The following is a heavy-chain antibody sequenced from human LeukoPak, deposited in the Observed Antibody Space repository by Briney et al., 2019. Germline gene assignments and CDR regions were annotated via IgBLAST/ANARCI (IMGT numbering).Heavy chain of an antibody. Sequence: ASVKVSCKASGGTFSSYAISWVRQAPGQGLEWMGGIIPIFGTANYAQKFQGRVTITADESTSTAYMELSSLRSEDTAVYYCVLGGVVPAANCFDPWGQGTLVTVSS. CDR1: GGTFSSYA. V-gene: IGHV1-69*13. J-gene: IGHJ5*02. CDR3: VLGGVVPAANCFDP. CDR2: IIPIFGTA. D-gene: IGHD2-2*01.